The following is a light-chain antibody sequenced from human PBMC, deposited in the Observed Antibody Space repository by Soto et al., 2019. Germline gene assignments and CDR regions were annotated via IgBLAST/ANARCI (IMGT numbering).Light chain of an antibody. CDR3: QQYGSSPPWT. CDR2: GAS. V-gene: IGKV3-20*01. Sequence: DNVLTQSPGTLSLSPGQRATLSCRACQSVSSSYLAWYQQKPGQAPRLLIYGASSRATGIPDRFSGSGSGTAFTLTSTRLEPEDFAVYYCQQYGSSPPWTFGQGTKVEIK. CDR1: QSVSSSY. J-gene: IGKJ1*01.